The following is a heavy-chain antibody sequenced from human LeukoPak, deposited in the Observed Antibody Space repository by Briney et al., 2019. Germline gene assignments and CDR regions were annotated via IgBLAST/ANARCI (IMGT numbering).Heavy chain of an antibody. CDR1: GYTVTSYG. Sequence: GASVKVSCTASGYTVTSYGISWVGQAPGQGLGWMGWISAYNGNTNYAHKPQGRGTMTTDTSTSTAYMELRSLRADDTAVYYCASSGIAGAESAGWWFDPWGEGALVTVSS. V-gene: IGHV1-18*01. J-gene: IGHJ5*02. D-gene: IGHD6-19*01. CDR3: ASSGIAGAESAGWWFDP. CDR2: ISAYNGNT.